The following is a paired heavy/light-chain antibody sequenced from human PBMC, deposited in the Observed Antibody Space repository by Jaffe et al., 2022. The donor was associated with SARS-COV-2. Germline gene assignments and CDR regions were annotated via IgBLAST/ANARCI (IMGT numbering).Light chain of an antibody. V-gene: IGKV1-17*01. CDR3: LQHYDYPFT. J-gene: IGKJ3*01. Sequence: DIEMTQSPSSLSASVGDRVTITCRASQDIRIELGWFQQKPGKAPQRLIFGASSLHIGVPSRFSGSGSGTEFTLTISGVQPDDFATYFCLQHYDYPFTFGSGTKVDLK. CDR1: QDIRIE. CDR2: GAS.
Heavy chain of an antibody. D-gene: IGHD2-8*01. CDR3: LTRTSRRDDH. CDR2: ISSSGKIT. V-gene: IGHV3-11*01. CDR1: GFVFSDYY. J-gene: IGHJ4*02. Sequence: QVHLEQSGGGLVKPGGSLRLSCAASGFVFSDYYMGWIRQSPGKGLEWISYISSSGKITYYADSVKGRFTISRDNAENLLFLQMDSLRVEDTAIYYCLTRTSRRDDHWGQGTQVSVSS.